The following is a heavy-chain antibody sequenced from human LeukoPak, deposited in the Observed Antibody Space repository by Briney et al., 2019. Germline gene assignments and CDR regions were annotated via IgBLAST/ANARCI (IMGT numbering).Heavy chain of an antibody. J-gene: IGHJ4*02. D-gene: IGHD3-10*01. CDR2: ISGSGGST. Sequence: GGSLRLSCAASGFTFSSYAMSWVRQAPGKGLEWVSAISGSGGSTYYADSVKGRFTISRDNSKNTLYLQMNGLRAEDTAVYYCAKDYYYGSGTYWGQGTLVTVSS. V-gene: IGHV3-23*01. CDR1: GFTFSSYA. CDR3: AKDYYYGSGTY.